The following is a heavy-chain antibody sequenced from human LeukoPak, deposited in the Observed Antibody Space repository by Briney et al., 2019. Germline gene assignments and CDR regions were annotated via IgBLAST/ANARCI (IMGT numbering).Heavy chain of an antibody. CDR1: GDSVSSKNGA. Sequence: SQTLSLTCVVSGDSVSSKNGAWNWIRQSPSRGLEWLGRTYYKSKWYNDYAESMEGRMTISQDTSKNQYSLHLNSVTPDGTAVYYCARDFGTTGWHTFDYWGQGALVTVSS. CDR3: ARDFGTTGWHTFDY. J-gene: IGHJ4*02. CDR2: TYYKSKWYN. D-gene: IGHD6-19*01. V-gene: IGHV6-1*01.